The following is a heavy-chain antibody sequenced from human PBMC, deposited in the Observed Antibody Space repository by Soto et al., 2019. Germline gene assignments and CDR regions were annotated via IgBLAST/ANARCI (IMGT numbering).Heavy chain of an antibody. CDR3: ARGTGYSSSWYIYYYYYMDV. CDR1: GYTFTSYD. Sequence: ASVKVSCKASGYTFTSYDINWVRQATGQGLEWMGWMNPNSGNTGYAQKFQGRVTMTRNTSISTAYMELSSLRSEDTAVYYCARGTGYSSSWYIYYYYYMDVWGKGTTVTVSS. CDR2: MNPNSGNT. J-gene: IGHJ6*03. V-gene: IGHV1-8*01. D-gene: IGHD6-13*01.